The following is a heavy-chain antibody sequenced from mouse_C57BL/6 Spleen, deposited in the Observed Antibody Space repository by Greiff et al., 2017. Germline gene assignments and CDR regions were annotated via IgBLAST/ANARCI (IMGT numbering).Heavy chain of an antibody. V-gene: IGHV6-3*01. CDR3: RGYYGSSPYWYFDV. CDR1: GFTFSNYW. D-gene: IGHD1-1*01. CDR2: IRLKSDNYAT. J-gene: IGHJ1*03. Sequence: EVKLVESGGGLVQPGGSMKLSCVASGFTFSNYWMNWVRQSPEKGLEWVAQIRLKSDNYATHYAESVKGRFTISRDDSKSSVYLQMNNLRAEDTGIYYCRGYYGSSPYWYFDVWGTGTTVTVS.